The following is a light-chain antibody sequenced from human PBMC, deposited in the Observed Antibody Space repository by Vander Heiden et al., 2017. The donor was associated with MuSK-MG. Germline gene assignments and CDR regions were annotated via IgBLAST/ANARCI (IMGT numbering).Light chain of an antibody. V-gene: IGKV3-20*01. Sequence: EIVLTQSPGTLSLSPGERANLSCSASQSVSSSYLAWYQQKPGQAPRLLIYGASSRATGIPGRFSGSGSGTDFTLTISILEPEDFAVYYCQQYGSSPPGTFGQGTKLEIK. CDR2: GAS. CDR3: QQYGSSPPGT. CDR1: QSVSSSY. J-gene: IGKJ2*02.